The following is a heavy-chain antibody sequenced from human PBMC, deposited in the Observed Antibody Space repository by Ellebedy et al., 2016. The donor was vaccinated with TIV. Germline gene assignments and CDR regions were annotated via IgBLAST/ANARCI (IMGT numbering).Heavy chain of an antibody. V-gene: IGHV4-4*07. CDR2: IYTSGST. CDR1: GGSISSYY. J-gene: IGHJ4*02. Sequence: SETLSLTCSVSGGSISSYYWSWILQPAGKGLEWIGRIYTSGSTNYNPSLKSRVTMSVDTSKNQFSLKLSSVTAADTAVYYCARVSLRIGFDYWGQGTLVTVSS. D-gene: IGHD3-10*01. CDR3: ARVSLRIGFDY.